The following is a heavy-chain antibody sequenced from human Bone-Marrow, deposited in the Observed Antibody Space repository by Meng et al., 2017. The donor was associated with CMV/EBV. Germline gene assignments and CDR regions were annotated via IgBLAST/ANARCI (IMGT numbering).Heavy chain of an antibody. CDR1: GFTFSSYA. Sequence: GESLKISCVASGFTFSSYAMHWVRQAPGKGLEWVAVISYDGSNKYYADSVKGRFTISRDNSKNTLYLQMNSLRAEDTAVYYCARDIGYSSSWYYFDYWGQGTLVTVSS. CDR3: ARDIGYSSSWYYFDY. J-gene: IGHJ4*02. D-gene: IGHD6-13*01. CDR2: ISYDGSNK. V-gene: IGHV3-30*04.